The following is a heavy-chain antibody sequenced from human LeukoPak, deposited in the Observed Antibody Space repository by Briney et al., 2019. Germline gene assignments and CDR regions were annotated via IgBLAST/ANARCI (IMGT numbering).Heavy chain of an antibody. CDR2: ISPSGGGT. D-gene: IGHD7-27*01. Sequence: GGSLRLSCAASGFTFRNHDMNWVRQAPGKGLEWVSGISPSGGGTYYADSVKGRFTISRDDSKNTLSLQMNSLRVEDTALYYCAQDIAWGAFEHWGQGTLVTVSS. CDR3: AQDIAWGAFEH. CDR1: GFTFRNHD. J-gene: IGHJ4*02. V-gene: IGHV3-23*01.